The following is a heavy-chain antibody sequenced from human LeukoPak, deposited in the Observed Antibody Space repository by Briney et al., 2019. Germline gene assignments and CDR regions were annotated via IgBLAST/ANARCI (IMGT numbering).Heavy chain of an antibody. Sequence: ASVKVSCKASGYTFTGYYMHWVRQAPGQGLAWMGWINPNSGGTNYAQKFQGRVTMTRDTSISTAYMELSRLRSDDTAVYYCARGPVCSSTSCYPRFDYWGQGTLVTVSS. D-gene: IGHD2-2*01. J-gene: IGHJ4*02. V-gene: IGHV1-2*02. CDR3: ARGPVCSSTSCYPRFDY. CDR2: INPNSGGT. CDR1: GYTFTGYY.